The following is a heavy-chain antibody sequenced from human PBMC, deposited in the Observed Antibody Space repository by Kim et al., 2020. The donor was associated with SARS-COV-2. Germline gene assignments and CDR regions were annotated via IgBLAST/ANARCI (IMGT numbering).Heavy chain of an antibody. Sequence: GGSLRLSCAASGFTFSSYWIHWVRQVPGKGLMWVSFVNNDGSVTSYADSVKGRFTISRDNAKNTLYLQLNSLRAEDTGIYYCARGGFALATRDYWGQGTLVTVSS. CDR1: GFTFSSYW. V-gene: IGHV3-74*01. CDR3: ARGGFALATRDY. CDR2: VNNDGSVT. J-gene: IGHJ4*02. D-gene: IGHD1-26*01.